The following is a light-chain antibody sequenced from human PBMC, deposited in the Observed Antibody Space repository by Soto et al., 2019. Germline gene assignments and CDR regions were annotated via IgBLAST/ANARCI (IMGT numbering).Light chain of an antibody. CDR2: GAS. V-gene: IGKV3-15*01. J-gene: IGKJ4*01. Sequence: EIMMTQSPATLSVSPGERATLSCRASQSVSRNLAWYQQKPGQAPRLLIYGASTRATGIPARFSGSGSGTEFTLTISSLQSEDSAVYYCQQYNNWPRRTFGGGTKVEIK. CDR1: QSVSRN. CDR3: QQYNNWPRRT.